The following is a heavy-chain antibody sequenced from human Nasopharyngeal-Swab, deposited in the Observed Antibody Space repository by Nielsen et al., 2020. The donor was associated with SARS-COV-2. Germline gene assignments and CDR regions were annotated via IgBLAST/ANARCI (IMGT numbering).Heavy chain of an antibody. J-gene: IGHJ2*01. Sequence: SETLSLTCAVYGGSFSGYYWSWIRQPPGKGLEWIGEINHSGSTNYNPSLKSRVTISVDTSKNQFSLKLSSVTAADTAVYYCAREQERYFDLWGRGTLVTVSS. CDR2: INHSGST. CDR3: AREQERYFDL. V-gene: IGHV4-34*01. CDR1: GGSFSGYY.